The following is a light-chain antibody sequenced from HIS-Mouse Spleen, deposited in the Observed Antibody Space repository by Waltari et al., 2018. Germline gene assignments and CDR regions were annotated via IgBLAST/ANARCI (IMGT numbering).Light chain of an antibody. CDR3: CSYAGSSTFEV. CDR2: EGS. Sequence: QSALTQPASVSGSPGQSITISCTGTSSDVGSYNLVSWYQQHPGKAPKLMIYEGSKRPSGVSNRFSGCKSGNTASLTISGLQAEDEADYYCCSYAGSSTFEVFGGGTKLTVL. V-gene: IGLV2-23*03. J-gene: IGLJ2*01. CDR1: SSDVGSYNL.